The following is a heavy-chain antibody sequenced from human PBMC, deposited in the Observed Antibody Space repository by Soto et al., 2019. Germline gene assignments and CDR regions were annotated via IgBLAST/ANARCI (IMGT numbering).Heavy chain of an antibody. D-gene: IGHD2-2*01. V-gene: IGHV3-23*01. CDR2: ISGSGSTT. CDR3: AKTAAPRGAYYFDY. J-gene: IGHJ4*02. Sequence: EVQLLDSGGGLVRPGGSLRLSCAASGFTFSNYAMSWVRQAPGKGLEWVSSISGSGSTTYYTDSVKGRFTISRDNSKSTLSLQMDSLRAEDTAIYYCAKTAAPRGAYYFDYWGQGTLLTVSS. CDR1: GFTFSNYA.